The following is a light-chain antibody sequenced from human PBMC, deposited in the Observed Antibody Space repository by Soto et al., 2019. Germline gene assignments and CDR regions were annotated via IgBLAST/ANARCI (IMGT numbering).Light chain of an antibody. J-gene: IGLJ2*01. CDR2: SNN. CDR1: SSNIGCNT. Sequence: QSVLTQPPSASGTPGQRVTISCSGSSSNIGCNTVNWYQQLPGTAPKLLLYSNNQRPSGVPDRFSGSRSGTSASLAISGLQFEDEADYYCAAWDDSLNGVVFGGGTKLTVL. V-gene: IGLV1-44*01. CDR3: AAWDDSLNGVV.